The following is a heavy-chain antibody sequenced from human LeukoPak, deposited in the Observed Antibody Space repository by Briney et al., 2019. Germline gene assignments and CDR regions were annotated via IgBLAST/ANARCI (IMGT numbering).Heavy chain of an antibody. V-gene: IGHV1-18*01. CDR3: ARDGKYYYDSSGYPDAFDI. J-gene: IGHJ3*02. CDR2: ISAYNGNT. D-gene: IGHD3-22*01. Sequence: PGASVKVSCKAPGYTFTSYGISWVRQAPGQGLEWMGWISAYNGNTNYAQKLQGRVTMTTDTSTRTAYMELRSLRSDDRDVYYCARDGKYYYDSSGYPDAFDIWLEGTRVTVSS. CDR1: GYTFTSYG.